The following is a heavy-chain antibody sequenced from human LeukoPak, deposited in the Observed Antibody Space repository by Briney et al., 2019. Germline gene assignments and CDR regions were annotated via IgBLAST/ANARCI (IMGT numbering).Heavy chain of an antibody. Sequence: GASVKVSCKASGYTFTNYYMHWERQAPGQGLEWMGILNPSSGSTAYAQKFQGRVTMTRDTSTSTVYMELSSLRSEDTAVYYCARDEATGWFDPWGQGTLVIVFS. CDR3: ARDEATGWFDP. D-gene: IGHD5-24*01. V-gene: IGHV1-46*01. CDR1: GYTFTNYY. J-gene: IGHJ5*02. CDR2: LNPSSGST.